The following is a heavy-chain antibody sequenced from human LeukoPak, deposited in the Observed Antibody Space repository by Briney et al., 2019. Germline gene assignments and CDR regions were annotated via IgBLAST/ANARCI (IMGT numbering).Heavy chain of an antibody. Sequence: GGSLRLSCAASGFTFSSYGMSWVRQAPGKGLEWVSVIYSGGSTYYADSVKGRFTISRDNSKNTLYLQMNSLRAEDTAVYYCAGGRYFDWLHWGQGTLVTVSS. CDR2: IYSGGST. J-gene: IGHJ4*02. CDR3: AGGRYFDWLH. CDR1: GFTFSSYG. V-gene: IGHV3-66*01. D-gene: IGHD3-9*01.